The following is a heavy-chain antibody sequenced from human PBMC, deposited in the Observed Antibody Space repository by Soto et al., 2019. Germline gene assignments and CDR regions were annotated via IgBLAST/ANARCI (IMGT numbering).Heavy chain of an antibody. D-gene: IGHD6-19*01. CDR2: ISHDGINT. J-gene: IGHJ5*02. V-gene: IGHV3-30-3*01. CDR1: GFSFSSYA. Sequence: QVRLVASGGGVVQPGRSLRLSCTASGFSFSSYAMYWFRQPPGKGLECVAVISHDGINTHYADSVKGRVTVSRDNSNHSLDLQLNSLRGEDTAMYYCARDMYSSDYFVKWFEPWGQGTLVTVSS. CDR3: ARDMYSSDYFVKWFEP.